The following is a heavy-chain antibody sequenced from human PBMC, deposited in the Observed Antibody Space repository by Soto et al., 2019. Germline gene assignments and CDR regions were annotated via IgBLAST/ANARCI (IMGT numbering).Heavy chain of an antibody. V-gene: IGHV1-2*02. J-gene: IGHJ3*02. CDR1: GYPVTAYY. D-gene: IGHD3-3*01. CDR2: INPATGAA. CDR3: ARGGGVGVAGSAAFDM. Sequence: QLHLVQSGAVVKKPGASVTVSCSASGYPVTAYYMHWVRQAPGRGLEWMGGINPATGAAKYTQTFQGRVTMTRDTSPSTVFMELSGLTSGDTAGFYCARGGGVGVAGSAAFDMWGQGTLVTVSS.